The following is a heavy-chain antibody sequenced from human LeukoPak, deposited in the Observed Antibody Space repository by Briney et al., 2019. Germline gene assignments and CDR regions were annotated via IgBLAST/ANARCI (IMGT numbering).Heavy chain of an antibody. CDR3: ARSHTQQWLVLVDY. D-gene: IGHD6-19*01. J-gene: IGHJ4*02. CDR1: GGSISSSSYY. Sequence: PSETLSLTCTVSGGSISSSSYYWGWIRQPPGKGLEWIGSIYYSGNTYYNPSLQSRISISADTSKNQVSLRLSSVTAADTAVYYCARSHTQQWLVLVDYWGLGTLVTVSS. V-gene: IGHV4-39*07. CDR2: IYYSGNT.